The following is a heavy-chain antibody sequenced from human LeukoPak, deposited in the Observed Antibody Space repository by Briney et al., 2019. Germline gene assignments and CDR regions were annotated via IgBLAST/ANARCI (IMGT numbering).Heavy chain of an antibody. CDR2: IHYSGST. D-gene: IGHD4-23*01. CDR3: ARHGGDSGVDAFDI. Sequence: SETLSLTGTVSGGSISSYYWSWIRQPPGKGLEWIGYIHYSGSTNYNPSLKSRVTISVDTSKNQFSLKLSSVTAADTAVYYCARHGGDSGVDAFDIWGLGTMVTVSS. V-gene: IGHV4-59*01. J-gene: IGHJ3*02. CDR1: GGSISSYY.